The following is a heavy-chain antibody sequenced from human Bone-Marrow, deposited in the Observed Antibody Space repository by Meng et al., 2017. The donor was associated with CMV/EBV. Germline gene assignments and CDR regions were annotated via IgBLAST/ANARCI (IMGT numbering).Heavy chain of an antibody. CDR2: IYSGGST. Sequence: GESLKIPCAASGFTVSSNYMSWVRQAPGKGLEWVSVIYSGGSTYYADSVKGRFTISRDNSKNTLYLQMNSLRAEDTAVYYCARETTALYYYYGMDVWGQGTTVTVSS. CDR1: GFTVSSNY. CDR3: ARETTALYYYYGMDV. V-gene: IGHV3-53*01. D-gene: IGHD4-11*01. J-gene: IGHJ6*02.